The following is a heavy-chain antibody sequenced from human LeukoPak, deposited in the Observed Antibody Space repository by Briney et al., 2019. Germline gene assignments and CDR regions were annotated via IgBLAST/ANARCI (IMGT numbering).Heavy chain of an antibody. J-gene: IGHJ4*02. V-gene: IGHV5-51*01. CDR3: ARLRTSGYYDRSGYQY. Sequence: GESLKISCKGSGYSFTSYWIGWVRQMPGKGLEWMGIIYPADSETRYSPSFQGQVTISADKSINTAYLQWSTLKASDTAFYYCARLRTSGYYDRSGYQYWGQGTVVTVSS. CDR2: IYPADSET. D-gene: IGHD3-22*01. CDR1: GYSFTSYW.